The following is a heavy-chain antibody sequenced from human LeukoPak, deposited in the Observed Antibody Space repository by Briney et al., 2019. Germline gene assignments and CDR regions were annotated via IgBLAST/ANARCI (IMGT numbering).Heavy chain of an antibody. CDR1: RFTFSSYW. J-gene: IGHJ4*02. CDR3: ARARGYSGYRNDY. D-gene: IGHD5-12*01. V-gene: IGHV3-7*01. CDR2: IKQDGSEK. Sequence: PGGSLRLSCAASRFTFSSYWMSWVRQAPGKGLEWVANIKQDGSEKYYVDSVKGRFTISRDNAKNSLYLQMNSLRAEDTAVYYCARARGYSGYRNDYWGQGTLVTVSS.